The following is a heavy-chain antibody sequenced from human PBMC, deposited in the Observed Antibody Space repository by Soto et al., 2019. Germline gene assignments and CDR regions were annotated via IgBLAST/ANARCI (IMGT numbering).Heavy chain of an antibody. CDR1: GFTFSSYG. D-gene: IGHD3-10*01. CDR3: AKLWLDYYGSGSYYEDY. Sequence: QVQLVESGGGVVQPGRSLRLSCAASGFTFSSYGMHWVRQAPGKGLEWVAVISYDGSNKYYADSVKGRFTISRDNSKNTLYLQMNSLRAEDTAVYYCAKLWLDYYGSGSYYEDYWGQGTLVTVSS. J-gene: IGHJ4*02. V-gene: IGHV3-30*18. CDR2: ISYDGSNK.